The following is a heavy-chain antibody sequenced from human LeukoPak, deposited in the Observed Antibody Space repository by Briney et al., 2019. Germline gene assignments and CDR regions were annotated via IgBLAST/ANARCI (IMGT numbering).Heavy chain of an antibody. Sequence: GGSLRLSCTASGFTFGDYVMSWVRQAPGKGLEWVGFIRTKAYGGTTEYAASVKGRFTISRDDSKSIAYLQMNSLKTEDTAMYFCTGGGRLYCSSTSCYTCSSDYWGQGTLVTVSS. D-gene: IGHD2-2*01. V-gene: IGHV3-49*04. CDR1: GFTFGDYV. CDR2: IRTKAYGGTT. J-gene: IGHJ4*02. CDR3: TGGGRLYCSSTSCYTCSSDY.